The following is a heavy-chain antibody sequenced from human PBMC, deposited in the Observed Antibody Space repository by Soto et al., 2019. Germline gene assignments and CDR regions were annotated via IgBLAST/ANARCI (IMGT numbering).Heavy chain of an antibody. CDR1: GFTFSNYA. D-gene: IGHD2-15*01. Sequence: PGGSLRLSCTASGFTFSNYAMSWVRQAPGKGLEWVSTFSSGGGGTYYADSVKGRFTISRDSSKNTLSLQMNSLRAEDTAVYYCTKANRYCSGANCFTFDYWGLGTLVTVSS. J-gene: IGHJ4*02. V-gene: IGHV3-23*01. CDR3: TKANRYCSGANCFTFDY. CDR2: FSSGGGGT.